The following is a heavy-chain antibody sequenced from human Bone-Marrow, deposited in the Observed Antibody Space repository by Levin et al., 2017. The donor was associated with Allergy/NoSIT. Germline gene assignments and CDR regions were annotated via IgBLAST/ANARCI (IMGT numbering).Heavy chain of an antibody. J-gene: IGHJ4*02. CDR2: IYSTGGT. Sequence: SETLSLTCAVSGVSITNGDFSWSWFRQPPGRGLEWIGYIYSTGGTWYNPSLKSRVTMSGDKSKNHFSLRLTSVTAADTAVYYCARELFRGVPYFDDWGQGALVTVSS. D-gene: IGHD3-10*01. CDR1: GVSITNGDFS. CDR3: ARELFRGVPYFDD. V-gene: IGHV4-30-2*01.